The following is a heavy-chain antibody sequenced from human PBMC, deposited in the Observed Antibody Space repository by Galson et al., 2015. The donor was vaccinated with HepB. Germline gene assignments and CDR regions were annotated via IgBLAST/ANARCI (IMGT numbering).Heavy chain of an antibody. D-gene: IGHD2-2*01. Sequence: SLRLSCAASDVTFSNSWMHWVRQAPGKGLEWVSAISGSGGSTYYADSVKGRFTISRDNSKNTLFLQMNSLRAEDTAVYYCAKGHCSTTSCYSDMDVWGQGTTVTVSS. CDR2: ISGSGGST. V-gene: IGHV3-23*01. CDR3: AKGHCSTTSCYSDMDV. J-gene: IGHJ6*02. CDR1: DVTFSNSW.